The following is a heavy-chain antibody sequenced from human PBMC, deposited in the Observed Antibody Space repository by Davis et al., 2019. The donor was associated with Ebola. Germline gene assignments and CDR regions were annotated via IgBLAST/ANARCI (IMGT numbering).Heavy chain of an antibody. CDR3: ASEDCSSTSCYGEFDY. J-gene: IGHJ4*02. D-gene: IGHD2-2*01. CDR1: GFTFSSYS. CDR2: ISSSSSYI. Sequence: PGGSLRLSCAASGFTFSSYSMNWVRQAPGKGLEWVSSISSSSSYIYYADSVKGRFTISRDNSKNTLYLQMNSLRAEDTAVYYCASEDCSSTSCYGEFDYWGQGTLVTVSS. V-gene: IGHV3-21*01.